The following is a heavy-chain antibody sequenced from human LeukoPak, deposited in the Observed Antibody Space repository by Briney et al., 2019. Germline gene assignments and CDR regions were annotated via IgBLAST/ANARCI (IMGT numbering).Heavy chain of an antibody. CDR3: ARTIAVAGDFDS. J-gene: IGHJ4*02. V-gene: IGHV4-39*01. CDR1: GGSISRGFYY. Sequence: SETLSLTCTVSGGSISRGFYYWGWIRQPPGKGLEWFGTIYYSGNDYYNSSLRSRVTMFLDTSKNQFSLNLTSVTAADTAMYYCARTIAVAGDFDSWGQGTLVTVSS. CDR2: IYYSGND. D-gene: IGHD6-19*01.